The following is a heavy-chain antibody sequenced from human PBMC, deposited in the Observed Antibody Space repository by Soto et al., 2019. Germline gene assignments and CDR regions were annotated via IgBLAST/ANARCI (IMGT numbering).Heavy chain of an antibody. CDR2: IYDTDTT. D-gene: IGHD6-19*01. Sequence: GGSLRLSCAVSGFSVRANYMSWVRQAPGKGLEWVSVIYDTDTTYYADSVKGRFTISRDNSKNTLYLQMNSLRAEDTAVYYCARGAVAGPFDYWGQGTLVTVSS. CDR1: GFSVRANY. CDR3: ARGAVAGPFDY. V-gene: IGHV3-66*03. J-gene: IGHJ4*02.